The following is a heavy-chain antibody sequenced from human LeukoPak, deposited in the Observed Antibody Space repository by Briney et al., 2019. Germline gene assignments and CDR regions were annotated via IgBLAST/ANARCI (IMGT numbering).Heavy chain of an antibody. Sequence: SVKVPCKGSGGTFSSYAISWVRQAPGQGLEWMGRIIPIFGTANYAQKFQGRVTITTDESTSTAYMELSSLRSEDTAVYYCARVVVTAIDYWYFDLWGRGTLVTVSS. CDR2: IIPIFGTA. D-gene: IGHD2-21*02. J-gene: IGHJ2*01. CDR3: ARVVVTAIDYWYFDL. CDR1: GGTFSSYA. V-gene: IGHV1-69*05.